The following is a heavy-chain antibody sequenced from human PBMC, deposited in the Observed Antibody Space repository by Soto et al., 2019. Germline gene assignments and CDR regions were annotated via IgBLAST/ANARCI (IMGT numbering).Heavy chain of an antibody. V-gene: IGHV1-69*13. D-gene: IGHD3-3*01. J-gene: IGHJ6*02. CDR2: IIPIFGTA. CDR3: ARERDFWSGYYPNYYYYYGMDV. CDR1: GGTFSSYA. Sequence: SVKVSCKASGGTFSSYAISWVRQAPGQGLEWMGGIIPIFGTANYTQKFQGRVTITADESTSTAYMELSSLRSEDTAVYYCARERDFWSGYYPNYYYYYGMDVWGQGTTVTVSS.